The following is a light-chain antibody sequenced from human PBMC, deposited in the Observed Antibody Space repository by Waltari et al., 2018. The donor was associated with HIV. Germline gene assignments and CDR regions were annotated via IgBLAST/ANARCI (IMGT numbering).Light chain of an antibody. Sequence: SALTQPASVSGSPGQSVTISCTGTDTDHYDVSWYQHRPGEAPKFNIFEVVNRPSGVSNRFSGSRSGNTAALPISGLLAEDEADYFCTSYISSAIPVFGGGTKVTVL. CDR3: TSYISSAIPV. V-gene: IGLV2-14*01. CDR1: DTDHYD. CDR2: EVV. J-gene: IGLJ2*01.